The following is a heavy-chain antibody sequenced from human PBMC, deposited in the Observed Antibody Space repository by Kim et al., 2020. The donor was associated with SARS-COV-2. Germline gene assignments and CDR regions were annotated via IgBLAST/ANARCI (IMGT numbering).Heavy chain of an antibody. D-gene: IGHD3-22*01. CDR1: GGTFSSYA. V-gene: IGHV1-69*13. CDR2: IIPIFGTA. CDR3: ARGWAARGPTYYYDSSGYSEADYFDY. Sequence: SVKVSCKASGGTFSSYAISWVRQAPGQGLEWMGGIIPIFGTANYAQKFQGRVTITADESTSTAYMELSSLRSEDTAVYYCARGWAARGPTYYYDSSGYSEADYFDYWGQGTLVTVSS. J-gene: IGHJ4*02.